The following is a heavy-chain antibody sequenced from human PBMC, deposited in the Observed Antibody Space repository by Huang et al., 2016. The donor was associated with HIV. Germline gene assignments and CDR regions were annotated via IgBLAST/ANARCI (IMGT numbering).Heavy chain of an antibody. Sequence: EVQLVQSGAEVKRPGESLKISCKGSRYNFAGYWIGWVRQMPGKGREWMGSIYFDDSDARYSPSLQGQVTISADTSRYSSYLQWTSLRASDTAIFYCARRRRGGFDIWGQGTLVTVSS. CDR2: IYFDDSDA. V-gene: IGHV5-51*03. J-gene: IGHJ3*02. D-gene: IGHD2-15*01. CDR1: RYNFAGYW. CDR3: ARRRRGGFDI.